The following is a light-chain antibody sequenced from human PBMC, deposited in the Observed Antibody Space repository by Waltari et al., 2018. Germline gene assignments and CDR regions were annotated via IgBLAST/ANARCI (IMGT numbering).Light chain of an antibody. CDR1: SGHRIYA. CDR2: INSDGSH. V-gene: IGLV4-69*01. CDR3: QTWGTGIVV. J-gene: IGLJ2*01. Sequence: QLVLTQSPSASASLGASVKLTFTLISGHRIYAISLHHQQPEKGIRYLMKINSDGSHSNGDGIPDRFSGSSSGAERYLTSSSLQSEDEADYYCQTWGTGIVVFGGGTKLTVL.